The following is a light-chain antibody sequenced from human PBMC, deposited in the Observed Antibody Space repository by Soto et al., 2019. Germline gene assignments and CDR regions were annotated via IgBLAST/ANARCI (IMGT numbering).Light chain of an antibody. V-gene: IGKV1-6*01. Sequence: AIQMTQSPSSLSASVGDRVTISCRASQGIRNDLAWYQQKPGKAPKLLIFAASNLQSGVPSRFSGSGSGTDFTLTISSLQAEDVATYYCQKYNSAPQTFGQGTKVDI. J-gene: IGKJ1*01. CDR1: QGIRND. CDR3: QKYNSAPQT. CDR2: AAS.